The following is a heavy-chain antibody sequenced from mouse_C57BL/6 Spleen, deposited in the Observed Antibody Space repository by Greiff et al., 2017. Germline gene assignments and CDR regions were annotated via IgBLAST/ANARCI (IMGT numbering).Heavy chain of an antibody. CDR2: INPSSGYT. CDR1: GYTFTSYT. CDR3: ARGGYYGSSYVWYFDV. Sequence: QVQLQQSGAELARPGASVKLSCKASGYTFTSYTMHWVKQRPGQGLEWIGYINPSSGYTKYSQKFKDKATLTADKSSSTAYMQLSSLTSEDSAVYYCARGGYYGSSYVWYFDVWGTGTTVTVSS. V-gene: IGHV1-4*01. D-gene: IGHD1-1*01. J-gene: IGHJ1*03.